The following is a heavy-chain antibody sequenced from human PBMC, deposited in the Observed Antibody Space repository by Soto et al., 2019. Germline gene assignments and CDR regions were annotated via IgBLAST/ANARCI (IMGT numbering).Heavy chain of an antibody. CDR2: LCYSGNT. D-gene: IGHD3-3*01. J-gene: IGHJ5*02. V-gene: IGHV4-59*08. CDR3: ARHNYDFGLDP. Sequence: SETLSLTCTVSGYPITSHCWSWIRQPPGKGLEWIGHLCYSGNTNYNPSLKSRVTISVDTSKNQFSLKLSSVTAADTAVYYCARHNYDFGLDPWGQGTLVTVSS. CDR1: GYPITSHC.